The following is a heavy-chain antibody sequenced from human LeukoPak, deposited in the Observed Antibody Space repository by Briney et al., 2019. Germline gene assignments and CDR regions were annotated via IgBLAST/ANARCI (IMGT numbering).Heavy chain of an antibody. J-gene: IGHJ5*02. CDR2: ISSSSSTI. CDR3: ARRGIVGATHWFDP. D-gene: IGHD1-26*01. CDR1: GFTFSSYS. V-gene: IGHV3-48*04. Sequence: PGGSLRLSCAASGFTFSSYSMNWVRQAPGKGLEWVSYISSSSSTIYYADSVKGRFTISRDNAKNSLYLQMNSLRAEDTAVYYCARRGIVGATHWFDPWGQGTLVTVSS.